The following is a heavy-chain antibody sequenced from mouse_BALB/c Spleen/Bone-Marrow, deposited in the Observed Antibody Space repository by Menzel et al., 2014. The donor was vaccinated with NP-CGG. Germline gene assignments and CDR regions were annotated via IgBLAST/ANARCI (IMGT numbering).Heavy chain of an antibody. Sequence: EVQLQQSGPELVKPGASVKIPCKASGYTFTDYNMDWVKQSHGKSLEWIGDINLNNGGTIYNQKFKGKATLTVDKSSSTAYMELRSLTSEDTAVYYCARWGSDYLFAYWGQGTLVTVSA. V-gene: IGHV1-18*01. CDR3: ARWGSDYLFAY. CDR2: INLNNGGT. CDR1: GYTFTDYN. J-gene: IGHJ3*01. D-gene: IGHD2-4*01.